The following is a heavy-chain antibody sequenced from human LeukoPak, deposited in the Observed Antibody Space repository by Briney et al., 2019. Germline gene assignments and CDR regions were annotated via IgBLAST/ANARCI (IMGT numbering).Heavy chain of an antibody. CDR3: ARADYVWGSYRTYYFDY. J-gene: IGHJ4*02. CDR1: GFTFSSYG. D-gene: IGHD3-16*02. Sequence: GGSLRLSCAASGFTFSSYGMHWVRQAPGKGLEWVAFIRYDGSNKYYADSVKGRFTISRDNSKNTLYLQMNSLRAEDTAVYYCARADYVWGSYRTYYFDYWGQGTLVTVSS. V-gene: IGHV3-30*02. CDR2: IRYDGSNK.